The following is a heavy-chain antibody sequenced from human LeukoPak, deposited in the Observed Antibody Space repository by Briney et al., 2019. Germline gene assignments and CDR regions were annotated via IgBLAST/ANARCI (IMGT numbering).Heavy chain of an antibody. CDR2: ISSSGSTI. CDR3: ARDQEQLDWFDP. J-gene: IGHJ5*02. D-gene: IGHD1/OR15-1a*01. V-gene: IGHV3-48*04. CDR1: GFTFSSYG. Sequence: GGSLRLSCAASGFTFSSYGMHWIRQAPGKGLEWVSYISSSGSTIYYADSVKGRFTISRDNAKNSLYLQMNSLRAEDTAVYYCARDQEQLDWFDPWGQGTLVTVSS.